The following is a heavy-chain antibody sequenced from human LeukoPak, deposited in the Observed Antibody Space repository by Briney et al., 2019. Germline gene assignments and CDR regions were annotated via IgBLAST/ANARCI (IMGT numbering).Heavy chain of an antibody. Sequence: PGGSLRLSCAAFGFTFINYGMHWVRQAPGEGLEWVAAISKDGSKKSYADSVKGRLTVSRDNSKNMLYLQMSSLRPEDTAVYYCARDLDENDWEGFFDNWGQGTLVTVSS. CDR2: ISKDGSKK. D-gene: IGHD1-26*01. CDR1: GFTFINYG. V-gene: IGHV3-30*04. CDR3: ARDLDENDWEGFFDN. J-gene: IGHJ4*02.